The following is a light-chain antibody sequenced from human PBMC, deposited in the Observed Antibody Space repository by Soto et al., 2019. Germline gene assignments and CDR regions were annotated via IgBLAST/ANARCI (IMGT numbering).Light chain of an antibody. CDR2: EVS. Sequence: QSVLTQPASVSGSPGQSITISCTGTSSDVGGYNYVSWYQQHPGKAPKLMIYEVSNRPSGVSNRFSGSKSGNTASLTISGLQADDEADYYGNSYTSSNTLVFGTGTKLTVL. CDR3: NSYTSSNTLV. CDR1: SSDVGGYNY. J-gene: IGLJ1*01. V-gene: IGLV2-14*01.